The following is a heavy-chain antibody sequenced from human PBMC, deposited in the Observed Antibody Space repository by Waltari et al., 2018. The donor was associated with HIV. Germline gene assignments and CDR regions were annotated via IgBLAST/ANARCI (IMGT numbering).Heavy chain of an antibody. V-gene: IGHV4-34*01. D-gene: IGHD3-3*01. CDR2: IKESGGT. CDR3: ARVGYDFWSGSKRRKYYGRDV. Sequence: QVQLQQWGAGLLKPSETLSLTCAVYGGSFSGYYWSWIRQPPGKGLEWIGEIKESGGTNYNPSRKSRATISVDTSKSQFSLKLSSVTAADTAVYYCARVGYDFWSGSKRRKYYGRDVWGQGTTVTVSS. CDR1: GGSFSGYY. J-gene: IGHJ6*02.